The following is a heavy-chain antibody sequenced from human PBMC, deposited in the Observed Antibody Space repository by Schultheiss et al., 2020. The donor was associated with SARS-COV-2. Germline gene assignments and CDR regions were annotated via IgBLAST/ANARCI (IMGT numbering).Heavy chain of an antibody. J-gene: IGHJ6*02. Sequence: GGSLRLSWAASGFTFSSYAMSWVRQAPGKGLEWVAFIRYDGSNKYYADSVKGRFTISRDNSKNTLYLQMNSLRAEDTAVYYCAKDHAYGSGSYNVWGQGTTVTVSS. D-gene: IGHD3-10*01. CDR1: GFTFSSYA. CDR3: AKDHAYGSGSYNV. V-gene: IGHV3-30*02. CDR2: IRYDGSNK.